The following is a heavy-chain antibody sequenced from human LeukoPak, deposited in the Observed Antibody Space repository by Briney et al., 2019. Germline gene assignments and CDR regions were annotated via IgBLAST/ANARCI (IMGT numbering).Heavy chain of an antibody. V-gene: IGHV3-30*03. CDR2: ISYDGSNK. Sequence: PGGSLRLSCAASGFTFSTYSMNWVRQAPGKGLEWVAVISYDGSNKYYADSVKGRFTISRDNSKNTLYLQMNSLRAEDTAVYYCARDYVEMSTIRDFGYWGQGTLVTVSS. CDR1: GFTFSTYS. D-gene: IGHD5-24*01. J-gene: IGHJ4*02. CDR3: ARDYVEMSTIRDFGY.